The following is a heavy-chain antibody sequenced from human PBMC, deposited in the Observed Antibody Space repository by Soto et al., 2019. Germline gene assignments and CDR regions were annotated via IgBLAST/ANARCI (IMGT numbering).Heavy chain of an antibody. CDR3: ARAGYGDYEGNFDY. CDR1: GYTFISYG. D-gene: IGHD4-17*01. V-gene: IGHV1-18*01. Sequence: ASVKVSCKASGYTFISYGISWVRQAPGQGLEWMGWISGYNGNTNYAQKLQGRVTMTTDTSTNTAYMELRSLRSDDTAVYYCARAGYGDYEGNFDYWGQGTLVTVSS. CDR2: ISGYNGNT. J-gene: IGHJ4*02.